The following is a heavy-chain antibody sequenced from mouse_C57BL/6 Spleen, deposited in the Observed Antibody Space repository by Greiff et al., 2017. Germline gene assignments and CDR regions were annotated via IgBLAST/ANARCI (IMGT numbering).Heavy chain of an antibody. CDR2: IYPRDGST. J-gene: IGHJ4*01. CDR1: GYTFTDHT. D-gene: IGHD2-3*01. Sequence: VQLQQSDAELVKPGASVKISCKASGYTFTDHTIHWMKQRPEQGLEWIGYIYPRDGSTTYKEKFKGKATLTADKSSSTASMQLNSLTSEDSAVYFYAGIYDGYSYAMDYWGRGTSVTVSS. CDR3: AGIYDGYSYAMDY. V-gene: IGHV1-78*01.